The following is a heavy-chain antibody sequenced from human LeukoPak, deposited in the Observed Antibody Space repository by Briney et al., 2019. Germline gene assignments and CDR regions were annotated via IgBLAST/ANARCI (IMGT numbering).Heavy chain of an antibody. J-gene: IGHJ5*02. Sequence: SETLSLTCTVSGGSIISSGYYWGGLRQPPGKGREWIGSVVYTGITSHSPSLKSRLTISVDTSKNQFSLNLSSVTAADSAVYYCARTPITIFANWFDPWGQGTLVTVSS. V-gene: IGHV4-39*07. D-gene: IGHD3-3*01. CDR2: VVYTGIT. CDR3: ARTPITIFANWFDP. CDR1: GGSIISSGYY.